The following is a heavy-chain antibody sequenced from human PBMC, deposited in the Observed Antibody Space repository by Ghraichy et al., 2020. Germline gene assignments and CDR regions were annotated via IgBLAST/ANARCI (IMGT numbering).Heavy chain of an antibody. D-gene: IGHD6-13*01. CDR1: GGSISSGGYS. J-gene: IGHJ5*02. V-gene: IGHV4-30-2*01. Sequence: SETLSLTCAVSGGSISSGGYSWSWIRQPPGKGLEWIGYIYHSGSTYYNPSLKSRVTISVDRSKNQFSLKLSSVTAADTAVYYCARVVAAAGTGWFDPWGQGTLVTVYS. CDR2: IYHSGST. CDR3: ARVVAAAGTGWFDP.